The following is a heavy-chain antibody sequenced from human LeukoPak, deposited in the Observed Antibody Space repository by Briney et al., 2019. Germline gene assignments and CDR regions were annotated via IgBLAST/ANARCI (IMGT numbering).Heavy chain of an antibody. J-gene: IGHJ6*02. Sequence: SETLSLTCTVSGGSISSYYWSWIRQPAGKGLEWIGRIYTSGSTNYNPSLKSRVTMSVDTSKSQFSLKLSSVTAADTAVYYCARDNGYYDSSGYYAPYYYYGMDVWGQGTTVTVSS. V-gene: IGHV4-4*07. CDR3: ARDNGYYDSSGYYAPYYYYGMDV. D-gene: IGHD3-22*01. CDR2: IYTSGST. CDR1: GGSISSYY.